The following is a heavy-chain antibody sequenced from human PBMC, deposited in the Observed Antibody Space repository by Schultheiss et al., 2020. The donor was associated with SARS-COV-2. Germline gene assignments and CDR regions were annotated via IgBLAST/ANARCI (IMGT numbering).Heavy chain of an antibody. CDR2: INSDGSST. Sequence: GGSLRLSCAASGFTFSSYWMHWVRQAPGKGLVWVSRINSDGSSTSYADSVKGRFTISRDNAKNTLYLQMNSLRDEDTAVYYCARDGTRILYRYYYGMDVWGQGTTVTVSS. CDR1: GFTFSSYW. V-gene: IGHV3-74*01. J-gene: IGHJ6*02. CDR3: ARDGTRILYRYYYGMDV. D-gene: IGHD2-8*01.